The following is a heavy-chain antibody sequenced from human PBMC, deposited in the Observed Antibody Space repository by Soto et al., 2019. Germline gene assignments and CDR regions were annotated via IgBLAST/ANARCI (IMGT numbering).Heavy chain of an antibody. D-gene: IGHD6-19*01. CDR2: ISSSSSYI. V-gene: IGHV3-21*01. CDR3: ARDSLAVAGLVWFDP. CDR1: GFTFSSYS. Sequence: GGSLRLSCAASGFTFSSYSMNWVRQAPGKGLEWVSSISSSSSYIYYADSVKGRFTISRDNAKNSLYLQMNSLRAEDMFVYYCARDSLAVAGLVWFDPWGQGTLVTVSS. J-gene: IGHJ5*02.